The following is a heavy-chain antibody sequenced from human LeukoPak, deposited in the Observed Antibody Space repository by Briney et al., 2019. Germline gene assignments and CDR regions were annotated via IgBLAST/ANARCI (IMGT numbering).Heavy chain of an antibody. J-gene: IGHJ4*02. CDR1: GFTFSSYW. D-gene: IGHD3-9*01. V-gene: IGHV3-7*01. CDR2: IKQDGSEK. CDR3: ARDSDILTGPIDY. Sequence: GGSLRLSCAASGFTFSSYWMSWVRQAPGKGLEWVANIKQDGSEKYYVDSVKGRFTISRDNAKNSLYLQMNSLRAEDTAVYYCARDSDILTGPIDYWGQGTLVTVSS.